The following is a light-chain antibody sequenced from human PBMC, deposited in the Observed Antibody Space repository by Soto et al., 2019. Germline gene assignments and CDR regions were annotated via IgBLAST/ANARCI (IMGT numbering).Light chain of an antibody. CDR1: QSVSSN. Sequence: EIVMTQAPATLSVSPWERATLSCRASQSVSSNLAWYQQKTGQAPRLLIYGASTRATGIPARFSGSGSGTEFTLTISSLQFEDFAFYFCQQYNNWPPSWTFGQGTKVDIK. CDR2: GAS. CDR3: QQYNNWPPSWT. V-gene: IGKV3-15*01. J-gene: IGKJ1*01.